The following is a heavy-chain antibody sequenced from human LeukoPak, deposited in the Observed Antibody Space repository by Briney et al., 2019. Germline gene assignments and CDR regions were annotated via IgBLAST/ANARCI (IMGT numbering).Heavy chain of an antibody. CDR3: AREEHYDRSGWGAFPI. J-gene: IGHJ3*02. CDR1: GFTFSNAW. CDR2: ISTSGTI. D-gene: IGHD3-22*01. Sequence: TGGSLRLSCAASGFTFSNAWMSWVRQAPGKGLEWVSYISTSGTIYYADSVKGRFTISRDNAKNSLYLQMNSLRAEDTAMYYCAREEHYDRSGWGAFPIWGQGTMLTVSS. V-gene: IGHV3-69-1*01.